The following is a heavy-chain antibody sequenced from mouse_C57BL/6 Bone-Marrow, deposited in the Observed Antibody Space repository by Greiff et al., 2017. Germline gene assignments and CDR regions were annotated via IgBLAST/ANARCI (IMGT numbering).Heavy chain of an antibody. CDR1: GYTFTSYG. D-gene: IGHD2-3*01. CDR3: ARSGGWLLRDFDY. Sequence: VKLVESGAELARPGASVKLSCKASGYTFTSYGISWVKQRTGQGLEWIGEIYPRSGNTYYNEKFKGKATLTADKSSSTAYMELRSLTSEDSAVYFCARSGGWLLRDFDYWGQGTTLTVSS. V-gene: IGHV1-81*01. J-gene: IGHJ2*01. CDR2: IYPRSGNT.